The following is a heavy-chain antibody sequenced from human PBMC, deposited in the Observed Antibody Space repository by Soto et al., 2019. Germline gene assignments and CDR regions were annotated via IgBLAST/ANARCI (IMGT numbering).Heavy chain of an antibody. Sequence: QMQLVQSGAEVKKTGSSVKVSCKASGYTFTYRFLHWVRQAPGQALEWMGWITPFDGNTNYAQKFQDRVTITTDRSMSTAYMEVSSLTSEDTAVYYCATRETFGWYFDNWGQGTQVTVSS. CDR2: ITPFDGNT. V-gene: IGHV1-45*02. CDR3: ATRETFGWYFDN. J-gene: IGHJ4*02. CDR1: GYTFTYRF. D-gene: IGHD6-19*01.